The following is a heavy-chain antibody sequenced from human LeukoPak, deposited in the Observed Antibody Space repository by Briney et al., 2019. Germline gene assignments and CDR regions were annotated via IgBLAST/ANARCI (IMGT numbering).Heavy chain of an antibody. V-gene: IGHV1-18*01. Sequence: ASVKVSCKASGYTFTSYGISWVRQAPGQGLEWMGWISAYNGNTNYAQKLQGRVTMTTDTSTSTAYMELRCLRSDDTAVYYCARDKWGMATTPFDYWGQGTLVTVSS. CDR1: GYTFTSYG. J-gene: IGHJ4*02. CDR3: ARDKWGMATTPFDY. D-gene: IGHD5-24*01. CDR2: ISAYNGNT.